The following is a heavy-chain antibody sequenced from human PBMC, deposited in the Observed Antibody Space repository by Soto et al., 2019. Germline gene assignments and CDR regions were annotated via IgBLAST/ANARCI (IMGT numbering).Heavy chain of an antibody. J-gene: IGHJ2*01. V-gene: IGHV1-3*01. CDR2: INAGNGNT. Sequence: QVPLVQSGAEVKKPGASVKVSCKASGYTFTSYAMHWVRQAPGQRLEWMGWINAGNGNTKYSQKFQGRVTITRDTSASTAYMELSSLRSEDTAVYYCAREGGYGGYFDLWGRGTLVTVSS. CDR1: GYTFTSYA. CDR3: AREGGYGGYFDL. D-gene: IGHD5-12*01.